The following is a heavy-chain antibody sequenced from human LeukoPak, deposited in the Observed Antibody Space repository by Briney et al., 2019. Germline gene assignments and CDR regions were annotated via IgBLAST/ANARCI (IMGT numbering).Heavy chain of an antibody. CDR1: GFDFSAYW. D-gene: IGHD7-27*01. CDR2: INLSGSAK. V-gene: IGHV3-7*01. Sequence: GGSLRLSCSASGFDFSAYWMNWVRQAPGKGPEWVAKINLSGSAKSYVDPVKGRCTISRDNAKNSLYLQMNSLRVEDTAVYYCAAWGLHNYWGQGTLVTVSS. J-gene: IGHJ4*02. CDR3: AAWGLHNY.